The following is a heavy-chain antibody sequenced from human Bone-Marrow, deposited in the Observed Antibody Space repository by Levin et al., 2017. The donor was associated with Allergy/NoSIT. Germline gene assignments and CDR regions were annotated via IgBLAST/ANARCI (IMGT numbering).Heavy chain of an antibody. Sequence: SCAASGFDFNSYPMHWVRQAPGKGLEWVSSITSRSTYIYYADSLKGRFTISRDNAKNSLYLQMNGLRAEDTSVYYCARSSYGDPFDHWGQGTLVTVSS. CDR1: GFDFNSYP. CDR2: ITSRSTYI. V-gene: IGHV3-21*01. CDR3: ARSSYGDPFDH. J-gene: IGHJ4*02. D-gene: IGHD4-17*01.